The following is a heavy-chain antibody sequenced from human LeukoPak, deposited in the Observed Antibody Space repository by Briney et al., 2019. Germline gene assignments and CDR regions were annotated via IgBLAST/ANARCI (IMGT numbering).Heavy chain of an antibody. Sequence: PGGSLRLSCAASGFTFSSYAMSWVRQAPGKGLEWVSAISGSGGSTYYADSVKGRLTISRDNSKNTLYLQMNSLRAEDTAVYYCAKGPTVTDKIYFDYWGQGTLVTVSS. V-gene: IGHV3-23*01. J-gene: IGHJ4*02. CDR3: AKGPTVTDKIYFDY. D-gene: IGHD4-11*01. CDR1: GFTFSSYA. CDR2: ISGSGGST.